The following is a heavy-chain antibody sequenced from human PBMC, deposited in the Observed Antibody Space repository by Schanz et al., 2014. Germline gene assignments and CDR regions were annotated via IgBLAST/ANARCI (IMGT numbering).Heavy chain of an antibody. CDR3: VVGDVGAHSYFYYGMEV. V-gene: IGHV4-34*04. D-gene: IGHD3-16*01. CDR2: ISYNGGA. J-gene: IGHJ6*02. Sequence: QLHQWGAGLLKPSETLSLTCAVSGGSFSAYYWSWIRQPPGKGLEWIGEISYNGGANNPSLQAEAPKSGDGSKKEVSVTLRSLTAADTSVYYCVVGDVGAHSYFYYGMEVWVQGTTVTVSS. CDR1: GGSFSAYY.